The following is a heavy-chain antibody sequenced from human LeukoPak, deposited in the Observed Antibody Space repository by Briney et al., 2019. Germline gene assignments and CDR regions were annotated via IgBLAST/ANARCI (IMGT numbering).Heavy chain of an antibody. V-gene: IGHV3-7*01. D-gene: IGHD2/OR15-2a*01. CDR1: GFTFSSYW. Sequence: GGSLRLSCAASGFTFSSYWMSWVRQAPGKGLERVANIKQDGSEKYYVDSVKGRFTISRDDAKNSLFLQMDSLRAEDTATYYCARGEFGDYYYFYMDVWGKGTTVTVSS. J-gene: IGHJ6*03. CDR3: ARGEFGDYYYFYMDV. CDR2: IKQDGSEK.